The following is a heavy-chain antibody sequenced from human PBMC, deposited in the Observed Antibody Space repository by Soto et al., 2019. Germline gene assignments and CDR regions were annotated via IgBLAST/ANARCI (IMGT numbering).Heavy chain of an antibody. CDR3: ARKNSGWSPYYYYMDV. D-gene: IGHD6-19*01. CDR1: GGSFSGYY. V-gene: IGHV4-34*01. Sequence: NPSETLSLTCAVYGGSFSGYYWSWIRQPPGKGLEWIGEINHSGSTNYNPSLKSRVTISVDTSKNQFSLKLSSVTAADTAVYYCARKNSGWSPYYYYMDVWGKGTTVTVSS. CDR2: INHSGST. J-gene: IGHJ6*03.